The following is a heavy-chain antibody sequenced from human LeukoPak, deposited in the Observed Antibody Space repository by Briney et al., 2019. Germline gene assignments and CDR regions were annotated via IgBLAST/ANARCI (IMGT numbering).Heavy chain of an antibody. J-gene: IGHJ6*03. CDR2: ISGNNDYI. V-gene: IGHV3-21*01. CDR3: ARNQRSGSSYYYYYMDV. D-gene: IGHD3-3*01. CDR1: GFTFSSFS. Sequence: PGESLRLSCAASGFTFSSFSMNWVRQAPGKGLEWVSSISGNNDYIYYADSVKGRFTISRDNAKNSLYLQLNSLRAEDTAVYYCARNQRSGSSYYYYYMDVWGKGTTVTVPS.